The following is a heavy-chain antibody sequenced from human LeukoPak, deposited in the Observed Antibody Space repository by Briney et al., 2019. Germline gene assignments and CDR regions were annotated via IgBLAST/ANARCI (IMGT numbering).Heavy chain of an antibody. J-gene: IGHJ4*02. CDR3: AREGVTMVRGSPGHLDY. Sequence: SETLSLTCAVNGGTFNGYYWSWIRQPPGKGLEWIGGINHSGNTNYNPSLKSRVTISVDTSRKQFSLNLTSVTAADTAVYFCAREGVTMVRGSPGHLDYWGQGPLVTVSS. CDR2: INHSGNT. V-gene: IGHV4-34*01. D-gene: IGHD3-10*01. CDR1: GGTFNGYY.